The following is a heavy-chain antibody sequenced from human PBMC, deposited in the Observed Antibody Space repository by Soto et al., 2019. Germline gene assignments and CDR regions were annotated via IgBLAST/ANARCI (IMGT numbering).Heavy chain of an antibody. CDR1: GYTFTSYG. Sequence: GASVKVSCKASGYTFTSYGISWVRQAPGQGLEWMGWISAYNGNTNYAQKLQGRVTMTRDTSTSTVYMELSSLRSEDTAVYYCARDSSRATLFSDYWGQGTLVTVSS. D-gene: IGHD2-15*01. J-gene: IGHJ4*02. CDR2: ISAYNGNT. V-gene: IGHV1-18*01. CDR3: ARDSSRATLFSDY.